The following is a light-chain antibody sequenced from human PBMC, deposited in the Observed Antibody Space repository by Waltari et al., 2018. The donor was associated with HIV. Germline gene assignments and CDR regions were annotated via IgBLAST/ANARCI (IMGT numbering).Light chain of an antibody. Sequence: PSASGSPGQSVTISCTGTSSDVGGSKYVSWYQQHPGKAPKLMIYEVNKRPSGVPDRFSGSKSANTASLTVSGLQADDEADYYCNSYAGSNNWVFGGGTKLTVL. J-gene: IGLJ3*02. CDR2: EVN. V-gene: IGLV2-8*01. CDR1: SSDVGGSKY. CDR3: NSYAGSNNWV.